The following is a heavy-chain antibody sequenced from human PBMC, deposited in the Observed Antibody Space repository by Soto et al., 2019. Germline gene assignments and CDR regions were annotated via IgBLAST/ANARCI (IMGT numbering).Heavy chain of an antibody. J-gene: IGHJ3*02. CDR3: ARKYYDSREKWAFDI. Sequence: QVQLVQSGAEVKKPGSSVKVSCKASGCTFSSYAISWVRQAPGQGLEWMVGIIPIFGTANYAQKFQGRVTITADESTRTAYMELSSLRSEDTAVYYCARKYYDSREKWAFDIWGQGTMVTVSS. CDR1: GCTFSSYA. D-gene: IGHD3-22*01. CDR2: IIPIFGTA. V-gene: IGHV1-69*01.